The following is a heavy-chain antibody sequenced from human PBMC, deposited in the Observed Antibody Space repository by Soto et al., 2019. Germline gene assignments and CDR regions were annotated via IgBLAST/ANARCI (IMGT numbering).Heavy chain of an antibody. J-gene: IGHJ3*02. CDR3: ARDTPHLTGDAFDI. Sequence: ASVKVSCKASGYTFTSYDINWVRQATGQGLEWMGWMNPNSGNTGYAQKFQGRVTVTRNTSISTAYMELSSLRSEDTAVYYCARDTPHLTGDAFDIWGQGTMVTVSS. CDR1: GYTFTSYD. D-gene: IGHD7-27*01. V-gene: IGHV1-8*01. CDR2: MNPNSGNT.